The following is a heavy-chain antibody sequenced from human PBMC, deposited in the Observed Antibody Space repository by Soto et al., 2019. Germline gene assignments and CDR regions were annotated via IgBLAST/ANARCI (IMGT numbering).Heavy chain of an antibody. J-gene: IGHJ5*02. CDR2: IYPGDSDT. CDR1: RYSFTSYW. CDR3: ARGGARHHDSSGYSYLDRFDP. V-gene: IGHV5-51*01. Sequence: GESLKISCKGSRYSFTSYWIGWVRQMPGKGLEWMGIIYPGDSDTRYSPSFQGQVTISADKSISTAYLQWSSLKASDTAMYYCARGGARHHDSSGYSYLDRFDPWGQGTLVTVSS. D-gene: IGHD3-22*01.